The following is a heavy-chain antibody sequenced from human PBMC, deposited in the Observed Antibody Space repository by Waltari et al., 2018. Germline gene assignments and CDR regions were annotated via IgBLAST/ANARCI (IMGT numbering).Heavy chain of an antibody. CDR2: MTASGLM. D-gene: IGHD6-6*01. CDR3: AKDEGARLAPTFGMDA. V-gene: IGHV3-23*01. CDR1: GFPFSTYT. J-gene: IGHJ6*02. Sequence: EMQLLESGGGLVQPGGSLRLSCEASGFPFSTYTMNWVRQAPGKGLEWVAVMTASGLMDYGDSVKGRFIISRDNSKNTLYLEMYRLRVEDTARYYCAKDEGARLAPTFGMDAWGQGTTVIVSS.